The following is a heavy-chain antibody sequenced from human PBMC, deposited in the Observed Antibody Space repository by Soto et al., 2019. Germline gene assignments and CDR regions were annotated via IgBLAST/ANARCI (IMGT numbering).Heavy chain of an antibody. D-gene: IGHD2-21*02. CDR3: AKGRASDCPGCTQDY. V-gene: IGHV3-23*01. Sequence: EVQLLESGGGLAQPGGSLRLSCAASAFTFSSYAMSWVRQAPGKGLEWVSAVSGSGDSTYYADSVKGRFTISRDNSKNTLYLQMNSLRADDTAVYYCAKGRASDCPGCTQDYWGQGPLVTVSS. CDR1: AFTFSSYA. J-gene: IGHJ4*02. CDR2: VSGSGDST.